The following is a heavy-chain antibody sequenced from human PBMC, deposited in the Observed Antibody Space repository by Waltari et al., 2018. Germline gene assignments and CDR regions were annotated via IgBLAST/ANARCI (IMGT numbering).Heavy chain of an antibody. CDR2: MNPHTGNT. CDR3: TRARGAGIATRLFDF. CDR1: GYTCTTYD. D-gene: IGHD6-6*01. J-gene: IGHJ4*02. Sequence: QVPLVQSGAEVEKPGASVRVSCKASGYTCTTYDITGVRQATGQGPEWMGWMNPHTGNTGFAPQFQGRVIMTKDTSINTAYMQLSSLTSADTAVYFCTRARGAGIATRLFDFWGQGTLVTVSS. V-gene: IGHV1-8*01.